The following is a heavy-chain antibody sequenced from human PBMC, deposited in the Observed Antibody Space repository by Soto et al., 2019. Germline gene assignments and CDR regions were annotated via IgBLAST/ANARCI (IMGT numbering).Heavy chain of an antibody. CDR3: VRGGNPYHYATSGPGTFDK. CDR2: TSFSGYT. CDR1: GDSVSSGDSY. Sequence: QVQLQESGPGLVKPSQTLSLTCSVSGDSVSSGDSYWSWIRQPPGQALEWIGYTSFSGYTSYSPSLKSRVTISVDMSKSQFSLGLTSVTAADTAVYYCVRGGNPYHYATSGPGTFDKWGQGTLVSVSS. D-gene: IGHD1-26*01. V-gene: IGHV4-30-4*01. J-gene: IGHJ4*02.